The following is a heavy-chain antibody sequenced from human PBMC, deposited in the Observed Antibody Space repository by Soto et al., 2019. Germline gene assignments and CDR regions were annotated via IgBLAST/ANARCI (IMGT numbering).Heavy chain of an antibody. Sequence: PSETLSLTCTVSGGSVSSVSSYWSWIRQPPGKGLEWVGYIFYSGSTHYNPSLQSRVSLSVDASKNEFSLKLSSVSAADTAVYYCARLGGVGSSWDYYYYGMDVWGQGTTVTVSS. V-gene: IGHV4-61*01. J-gene: IGHJ6*02. CDR3: ARLGGVGSSWDYYYYGMDV. CDR2: IFYSGST. CDR1: GGSVSSVSSY. D-gene: IGHD6-13*01.